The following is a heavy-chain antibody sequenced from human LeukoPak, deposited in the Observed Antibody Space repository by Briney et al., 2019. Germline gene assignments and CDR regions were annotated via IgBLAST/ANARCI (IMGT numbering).Heavy chain of an antibody. CDR3: AKDPNYYDSSGYYY. J-gene: IGHJ4*02. CDR1: GFTFSSYA. Sequence: PGGSLRLSCAASGFTFSSYAMSWVRQAPGKGLEWVSAISGSGGSTYYADSVKGRFTISRDNSKNTLYLQMNSLRAEDTAVYYCAKDPNYYDSSGYYYWGRGTLVTVSS. V-gene: IGHV3-23*01. CDR2: ISGSGGST. D-gene: IGHD3-22*01.